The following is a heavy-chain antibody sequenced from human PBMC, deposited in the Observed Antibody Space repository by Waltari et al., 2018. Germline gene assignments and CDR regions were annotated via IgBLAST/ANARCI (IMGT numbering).Heavy chain of an antibody. D-gene: IGHD2-2*01. V-gene: IGHV1-8*03. CDR3: ARAVRYQLLSDF. J-gene: IGHJ4*02. CDR1: GSTFCTYD. Sequence: QVQLVQSGAEVKNPGASVQLSCTTSGSTFCTYDVSWVRQAPGRGLEWMGWMNPNSGNLGFAQGFQGRVMCTADTATTTAYMELTNLRSDDTAIYFCARAVRYQLLSDFWGQGTLVTVSS. CDR2: MNPNSGNL.